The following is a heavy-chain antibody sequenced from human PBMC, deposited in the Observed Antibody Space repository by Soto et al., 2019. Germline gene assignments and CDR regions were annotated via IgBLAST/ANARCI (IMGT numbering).Heavy chain of an antibody. D-gene: IGHD6-25*01. CDR1: GYTFTSYY. J-gene: IGHJ4*02. CDR2: INPSGGST. Sequence: QVQLVQSGAEVKKPGASVKVSCKASGYTFTSYYMHWVRQAPGQGLEWMGIINPSGGSTSYAQKFQGRVTMTRDTSTSPGYMELSSLRSEDTGVYYCARDPGERDFDYWGQGTLVTVSS. CDR3: ARDPGERDFDY. V-gene: IGHV1-46*03.